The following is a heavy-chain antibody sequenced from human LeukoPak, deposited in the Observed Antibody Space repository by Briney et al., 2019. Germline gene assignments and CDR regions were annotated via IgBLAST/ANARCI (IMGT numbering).Heavy chain of an antibody. CDR2: IWYDGSNK. J-gene: IGHJ3*01. CDR1: GFTFSSYG. D-gene: IGHD3-16*01. CDR3: AKLGWGEWSNDAFDF. Sequence: GRSLRLSCAASGFTFSSYGMHWVRQAPGKGLEWVAVIWYDGSNKYYADSLKGRFTISRDNSKNTLYLQMNTLRAEDTAVYYCAKLGWGEWSNDAFDFWGRGAMVTVSS. V-gene: IGHV3-33*06.